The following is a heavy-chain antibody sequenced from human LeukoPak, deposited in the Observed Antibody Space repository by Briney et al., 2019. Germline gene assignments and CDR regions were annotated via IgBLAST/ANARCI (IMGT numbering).Heavy chain of an antibody. J-gene: IGHJ4*02. CDR3: ASSDIIVVPAAHYDY. CDR1: GGSFSGYY. Sequence: SETLSLTCAVYGGSFSGYYWSWIRQPPGKGLEWIGEINHSGSTNYNPSLKSRVTISVDTSKNQFSLKLSSVTAADTAVYYCASSDIIVVPAAHYDYWGQGTLVTVSS. V-gene: IGHV4-34*01. D-gene: IGHD2-2*01. CDR2: INHSGST.